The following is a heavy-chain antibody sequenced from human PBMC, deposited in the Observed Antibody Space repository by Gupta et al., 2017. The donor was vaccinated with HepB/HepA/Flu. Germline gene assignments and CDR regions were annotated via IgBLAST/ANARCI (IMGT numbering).Heavy chain of an antibody. Sequence: DVQLLESGGGLVQPGGSLRLSCAASGFTFSNYAMSWVRQAPGKGLQWVSTVTGSGGSTYYADSVKGRFTISRDNSKNTLYLQMNSLRAEDTAVYYCAKAFKYYYDSSDYWGQGTLVTVSS. CDR2: VTGSGGST. V-gene: IGHV3-23*01. CDR3: AKAFKYYYDSSDY. J-gene: IGHJ4*02. D-gene: IGHD3-22*01. CDR1: GFTFSNYA.